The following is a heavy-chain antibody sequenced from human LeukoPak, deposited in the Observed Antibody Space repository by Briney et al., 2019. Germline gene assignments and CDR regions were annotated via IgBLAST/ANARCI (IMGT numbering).Heavy chain of an antibody. CDR1: GGSFSGYY. CDR3: ARRTWSGYFL. CDR2: INHSGST. V-gene: IGHV4-34*01. J-gene: IGHJ4*02. D-gene: IGHD3-3*01. Sequence: SETLSLTCAVYGGSFSGYYWSWVRQPPGKGLEWIGEINHSGSTNYNPSLKSRVTISVDTSKNQFSLKLSSVTAADTAVYYCARRTWSGYFLWGQGTLVTVSS.